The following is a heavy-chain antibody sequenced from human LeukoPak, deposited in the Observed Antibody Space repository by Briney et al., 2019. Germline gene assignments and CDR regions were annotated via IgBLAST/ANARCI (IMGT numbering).Heavy chain of an antibody. D-gene: IGHD1-14*01. J-gene: IGHJ4*02. CDR2: IWYDGSNK. Sequence: GGSLRLSCAASGFTFSSYGMHWVRQAPGKGLEWVAVIWYDGSNKYYADSVKGRFTISRDNSKNTLYLQMNSLRAEDTAVYYCARDGGGSELDYWGQGTLVTVSS. CDR3: ARDGGGSELDY. V-gene: IGHV3-33*01. CDR1: GFTFSSYG.